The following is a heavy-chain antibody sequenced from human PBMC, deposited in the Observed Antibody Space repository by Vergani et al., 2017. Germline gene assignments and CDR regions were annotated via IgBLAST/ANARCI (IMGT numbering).Heavy chain of an antibody. J-gene: IGHJ3*02. CDR1: GYSIRRGYY. V-gene: IGHV4-38-2*02. CDR3: ARQFWVSQGVGAFET. D-gene: IGHD3-16*01. Sequence: QVQLQESGPGLVKPSETLSLTCSVSGYSIRRGYYWGWIRQPRGKGLEWIATVFHGGGAYYNPSLRRRVTISVETSKNQFSLRLTTPTAADTAVYYCARQFWVSQGVGAFETWGRGTEVSVSS. CDR2: VFHGGGA.